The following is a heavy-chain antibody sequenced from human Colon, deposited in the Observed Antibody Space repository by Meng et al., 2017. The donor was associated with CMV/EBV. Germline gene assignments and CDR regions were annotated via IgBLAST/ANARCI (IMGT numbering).Heavy chain of an antibody. V-gene: IGHV3-21*01. J-gene: IGHJ4*02. CDR1: YS. D-gene: IGHD2-2*02. CDR3: ARDQRAYCSSTSCYTALELRNDY. CDR2: ISSSSSYI. Sequence: YSMNWGRQAPRKGLEWVSSISSSSSYIYYADSVKGRFTISRDNAKNSLYLQMNSLRAEDTAVYYCARDQRAYCSSTSCYTALELRNDYWGQGTLVTVSS.